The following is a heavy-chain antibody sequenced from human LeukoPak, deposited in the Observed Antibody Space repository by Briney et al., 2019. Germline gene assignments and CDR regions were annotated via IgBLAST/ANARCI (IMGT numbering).Heavy chain of an antibody. V-gene: IGHV4-30-2*01. CDR2: IYHSGST. J-gene: IGHJ4*02. CDR1: GGSISSGGYS. CDR3: ARGGYGSGSYYRLW. D-gene: IGHD3-10*01. Sequence: SQTLSLTCAVSGGSISSGGYSWSWIRQPPGKGLEWIGYIYHSGSTYYNPSLKSRVTISVDRSKNQFSLKLSSVTAADTAVYYCARGGYGSGSYYRLWWGQGTLVTVSS.